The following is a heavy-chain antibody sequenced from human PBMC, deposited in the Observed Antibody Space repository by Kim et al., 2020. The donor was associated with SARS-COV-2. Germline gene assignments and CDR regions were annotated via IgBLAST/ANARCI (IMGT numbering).Heavy chain of an antibody. CDR1: GYTFTDYH. D-gene: IGHD2-15*01. V-gene: IGHV1-2*06. CDR3: ARSSLLDFDS. J-gene: IGHJ4*02. CDR2: LSANSGGT. Sequence: ASVKVSCKASGYTFTDYHIHWVRQAPGQGLEWMGRLSANSGGTNYAQSFQGRVTMTRDTSISTVYLEMTRLRSDDTAVYYCARSSLLDFDSWGQGTLVT.